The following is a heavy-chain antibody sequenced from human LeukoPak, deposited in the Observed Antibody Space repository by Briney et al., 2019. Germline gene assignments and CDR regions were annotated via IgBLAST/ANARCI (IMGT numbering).Heavy chain of an antibody. V-gene: IGHV1-18*01. Sequence: ASVKVSCKASGYTFTSYGISWVRQAPGQGLEWMGRISAYNGNTNCAQKLQGRVTMTTDTSTSTAYMELRSLRSDDTAVYYCARERRIQLWIYYYYGMDVWGQGTTVTVSS. D-gene: IGHD5-18*01. CDR1: GYTFTSYG. J-gene: IGHJ6*02. CDR3: ARERRIQLWIYYYYGMDV. CDR2: ISAYNGNT.